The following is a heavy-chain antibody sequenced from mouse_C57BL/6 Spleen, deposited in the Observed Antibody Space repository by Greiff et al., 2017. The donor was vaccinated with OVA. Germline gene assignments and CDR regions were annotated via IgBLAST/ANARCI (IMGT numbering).Heavy chain of an antibody. V-gene: IGHV5-17*01. CDR2: ISSGSSTI. D-gene: IGHD2-5*01. CDR3: AKKRAYYSNYVGAMDY. Sequence: EVKLQESGGGLVKPGGSLKLSCAASGFTFSDYGMHWVRQAPEKGLEWVAYISSGSSTIYYADTVKGRFTISRDNAKNTLFLQMTSLRSEDTAMYYCAKKRAYYSNYVGAMDYWGQGTSVTVSS. CDR1: GFTFSDYG. J-gene: IGHJ4*01.